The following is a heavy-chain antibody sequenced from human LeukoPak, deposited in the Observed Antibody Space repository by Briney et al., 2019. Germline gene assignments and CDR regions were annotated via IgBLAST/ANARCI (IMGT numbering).Heavy chain of an antibody. Sequence: ASVKASCKASGYTFTSYGISWVRQAPGQGLEWMGWISAYNGNTNYAQKLQGRVTTTTDTSTSTAYMELRSLRSDDTAVYYCARLYCSSTSCYRGDYYYYMDVWGKGTTVTVSS. CDR2: ISAYNGNT. V-gene: IGHV1-18*01. J-gene: IGHJ6*03. CDR3: ARLYCSSTSCYRGDYYYYMDV. CDR1: GYTFTSYG. D-gene: IGHD2-2*02.